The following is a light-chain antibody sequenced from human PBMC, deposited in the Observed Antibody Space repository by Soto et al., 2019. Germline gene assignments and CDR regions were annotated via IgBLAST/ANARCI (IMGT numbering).Light chain of an antibody. V-gene: IGLV2-14*03. CDR1: SSDIGAYDY. Sequence: QSALTQPASLSGSPGQSITISCTGTSSDIGAYDYVSWFQQHPGKAPKPMISKVNNRPSGASNPFSGSKSGNTTYLTISGLQVEDEAEYFCFSFTSTCAHVFGTGTKVNVL. J-gene: IGLJ1*01. CDR2: KVN. CDR3: FSFTSTCAHV.